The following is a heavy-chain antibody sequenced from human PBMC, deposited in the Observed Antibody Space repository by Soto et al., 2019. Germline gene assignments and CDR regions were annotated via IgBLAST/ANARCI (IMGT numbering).Heavy chain of an antibody. CDR1: GGTFSSYT. J-gene: IGHJ6*03. CDR2: IIPILGIA. V-gene: IGHV1-69*04. D-gene: IGHD2-15*01. CDR3: AREACSGGSCFSYYYYYMDV. Sequence: GASVKVSCKASGGTFSSYTISWVRQAPGQGLEWMGRIIPILGIANYAQKFQGRVTITADKSTSTAYMELSSLRSEDTAVYYCAREACSGGSCFSYYYYYMDVRGKGTTVTGSS.